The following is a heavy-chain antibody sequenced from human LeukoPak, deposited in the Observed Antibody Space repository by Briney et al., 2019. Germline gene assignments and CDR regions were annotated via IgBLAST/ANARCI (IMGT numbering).Heavy chain of an antibody. CDR3: TSYYDSSGYSYDAFDI. CDR1: GFTFSGSA. J-gene: IGHJ3*02. Sequence: PGGSLRLSCAASGFTFSGSAMHWVRQASGKGLEWVGRIRSKANSYATAYAASVKGRFTISRDDSKNTAYLQMNSLKTEDTAVYCCTSYYDSSGYSYDAFDIWGQGTMVTVSS. D-gene: IGHD3-22*01. V-gene: IGHV3-73*01. CDR2: IRSKANSYAT.